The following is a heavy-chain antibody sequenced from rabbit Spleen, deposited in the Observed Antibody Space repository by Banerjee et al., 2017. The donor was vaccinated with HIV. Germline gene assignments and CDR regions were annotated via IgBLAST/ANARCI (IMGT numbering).Heavy chain of an antibody. Sequence: QSLEESGGDLVKPGASLTLTCKASGFTLSSNAMCWVRQAPGKGLEWITCINMVTGKSVYASWAKGRFIMSRTSSTKVTLQMTSLTAADTATYFCARGEHFSVGFSAFAIYLDLWGPGTLVTVS. CDR1: GFTLSSNA. D-gene: IGHD6-1*01. J-gene: IGHJ4*01. CDR3: ARGEHFSVGFSAFAIYLDL. V-gene: IGHV1S40*01. CDR2: INMVTGKS.